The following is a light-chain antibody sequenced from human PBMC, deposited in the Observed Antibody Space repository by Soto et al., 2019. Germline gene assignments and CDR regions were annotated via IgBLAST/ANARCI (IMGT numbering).Light chain of an antibody. CDR1: SGHSSYA. CDR3: QTWDTGARVV. CDR2: LSSDGSH. V-gene: IGLV4-69*01. J-gene: IGLJ2*01. Sequence: QAVLTQSPSASASLGASVKLTCTLSSGHSSYAIAWHQQQPEKGPRYLMKLSSDGSHSKGDGIPDRFSGSSSGAERYLNISSLQSEDEADYYCQTWDTGARVVFGGGTKLTVL.